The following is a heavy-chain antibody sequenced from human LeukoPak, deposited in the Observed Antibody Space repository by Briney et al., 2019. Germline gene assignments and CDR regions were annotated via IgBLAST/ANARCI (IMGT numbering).Heavy chain of an antibody. CDR3: ATVGATSKRVYYFDY. D-gene: IGHD1-26*01. CDR1: GGSISSSSYY. CDR2: TYYSGST. Sequence: PSETLSLTCTVSGGSISSSSYYWGWIRQPPGKGLEWIGSTYYSGSTYYNPSLKSRVTISVDTSKNQFSLKLSSVTAADTAVYYCATVGATSKRVYYFDYWGQGTLVTVSS. V-gene: IGHV4-39*07. J-gene: IGHJ4*02.